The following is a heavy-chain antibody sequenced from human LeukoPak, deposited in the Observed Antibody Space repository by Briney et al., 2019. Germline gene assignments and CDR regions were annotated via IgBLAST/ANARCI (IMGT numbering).Heavy chain of an antibody. CDR2: ISYDGSNK. D-gene: IGHD3-22*01. CDR1: GFTFSSYG. V-gene: IGHV3-30*03. CDR3: ARDVRAYYDSSGPREY. J-gene: IGHJ4*02. Sequence: PGRSLRLSCAASGFTFSSYGMHWVRQAPGKGLEWVAVISYDGSNKYYADSVKGRFTISRDNSKNTLYLQMNSLRAEDTAVYYCARDVRAYYDSSGPREYWGQGTLVTVSS.